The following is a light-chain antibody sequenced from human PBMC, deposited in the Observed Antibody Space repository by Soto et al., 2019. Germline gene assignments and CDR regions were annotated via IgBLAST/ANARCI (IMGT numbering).Light chain of an antibody. V-gene: IGKV1-33*01. CDR2: DAS. CDR1: QDISNY. Sequence: DIQMTQSRSSLSASVGDRVTITCQASQDISNYLNWYQQKPGKAPKLLIYDASNLETGVPSRFSGSGSGTDFTFTISSLQPEDIATYYCQQYDNLLFTFGGGTKVDIK. J-gene: IGKJ4*01. CDR3: QQYDNLLFT.